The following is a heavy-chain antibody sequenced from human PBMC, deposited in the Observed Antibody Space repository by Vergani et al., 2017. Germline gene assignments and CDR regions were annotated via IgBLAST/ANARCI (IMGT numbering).Heavy chain of an antibody. CDR1: GFTFSNFA. D-gene: IGHD3-10*01. Sequence: QVQLMESGGGVVQPGRSMGLSCVVSGFTFSNFAMHWVRQAPGKGLEWVAGISSDGTNKYYPDSVSGRFTISRDNAKNSLYLQMNSLRAEDTAVYYCARDQINYYGSGSYYYMDVWGKGTTVTVSS. CDR3: ARDQINYYGSGSYYYMDV. J-gene: IGHJ6*03. V-gene: IGHV3-30*03. CDR2: ISSDGTNK.